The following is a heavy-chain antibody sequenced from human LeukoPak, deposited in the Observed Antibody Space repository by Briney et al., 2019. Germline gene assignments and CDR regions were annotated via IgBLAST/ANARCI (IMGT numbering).Heavy chain of an antibody. J-gene: IGHJ4*02. Sequence: ASVKVSCKASGYTFTDYYMHWVQPAPGKGLEWMGRVDPEDGETIYAEKFQGRVTITADTSTDTAYMELSSLRSEDTAVYYCATLRFGELPFDYWGQGTLVTVSS. CDR3: ATLRFGELPFDY. D-gene: IGHD3-10*01. CDR1: GYTFTDYY. CDR2: VDPEDGET. V-gene: IGHV1-69-2*01.